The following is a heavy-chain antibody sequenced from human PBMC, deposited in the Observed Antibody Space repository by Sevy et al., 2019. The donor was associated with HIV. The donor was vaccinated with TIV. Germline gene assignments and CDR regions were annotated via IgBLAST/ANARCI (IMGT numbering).Heavy chain of an antibody. CDR2: IGTAGDT. Sequence: GGSLRLSCAASGSTFSSYDMHWVRQATGKGLEWVSAIGTAGDTYYPGSVKGRFTISRENAKNSLYLQMNSLRAGDTAVYYCARVRNYYDSSGYYYGYYYGMDVWGQGTTVTVSS. V-gene: IGHV3-13*01. J-gene: IGHJ6*02. CDR3: ARVRNYYDSSGYYYGYYYGMDV. D-gene: IGHD3-22*01. CDR1: GSTFSSYD.